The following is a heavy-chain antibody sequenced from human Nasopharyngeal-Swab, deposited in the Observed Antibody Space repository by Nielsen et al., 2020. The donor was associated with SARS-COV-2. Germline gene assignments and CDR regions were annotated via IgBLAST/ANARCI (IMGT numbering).Heavy chain of an antibody. D-gene: IGHD2-15*01. CDR1: GESVTSNNW. J-gene: IGHJ4*02. CDR3: ARQDIAGGSVGTLDY. V-gene: IGHV4-4*02. CDR2: IWHSGST. Sequence: SCTVSGESVTSNNWWRWVRQPPGKGLEWIGEIWHSGSTTYNPSLKSRVTISMDKPKNQFSLTLTSVTAADTAVYYCARQDIAGGSVGTLDYWGQGILVTVSS.